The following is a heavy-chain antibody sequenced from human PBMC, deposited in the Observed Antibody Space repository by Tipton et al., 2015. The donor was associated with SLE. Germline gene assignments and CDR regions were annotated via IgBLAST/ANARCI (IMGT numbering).Heavy chain of an antibody. V-gene: IGHV4-59*01. CDR3: SRSDFGIVPDY. CDR1: GGSISSYY. J-gene: IGHJ4*02. Sequence: TLSLTCTVSGGSISSYYWSWIRQPPGKGLEWIGYFYYSGSTDYNPSLRSRVTISVNTSKNQVFLQLSSVTAADTAVYYCSRSDFGIVPDYWGRGTLVTVSS. CDR2: FYYSGST. D-gene: IGHD1-26*01.